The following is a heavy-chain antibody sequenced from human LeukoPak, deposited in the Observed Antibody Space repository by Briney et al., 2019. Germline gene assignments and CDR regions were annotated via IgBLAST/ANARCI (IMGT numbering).Heavy chain of an antibody. J-gene: IGHJ6*02. Sequence: GGSLRLSCAASGFTFDDYAMHWVRQAPGKGLEWVSGISWNSGSIGYADSVKGRFTISRDNAKNSLYLQMNSLRAEDTAVYYCARDQTSWDSSGWYYYGMDVWGQGTTVTVSS. D-gene: IGHD6-19*01. CDR2: ISWNSGSI. V-gene: IGHV3-9*01. CDR1: GFTFDDYA. CDR3: ARDQTSWDSSGWYYYGMDV.